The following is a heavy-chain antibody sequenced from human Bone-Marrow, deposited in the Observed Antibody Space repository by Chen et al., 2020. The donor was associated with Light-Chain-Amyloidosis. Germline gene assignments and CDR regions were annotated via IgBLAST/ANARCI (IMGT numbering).Heavy chain of an antibody. CDR2: VSGSTVST. D-gene: IGHD3-10*01. CDR1: GFNFSSFG. CDR3: TRKGGYFDF. J-gene: IGHJ4*02. Sequence: GFNFSSFGMSWVRQAPGKGLEWVSTVSGSTVSTYYAGAVKGRFIISRDNSKSTLYLQMNSLRAGDTAVYFCTRKGGYFDFWGQGSLVTVSS. V-gene: IGHV3-23*01.